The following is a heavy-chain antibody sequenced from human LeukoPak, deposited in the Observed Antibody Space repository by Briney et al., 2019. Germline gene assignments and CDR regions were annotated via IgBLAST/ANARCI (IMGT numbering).Heavy chain of an antibody. CDR3: ARGRPWELGYSYYYMDV. V-gene: IGHV1-2*02. CDR1: GYTFTGYY. CDR2: ISPNSGGT. J-gene: IGHJ6*03. D-gene: IGHD1-26*01. Sequence: ASVKVSCKASGYTFTGYYMHWVRQAPGQGLEWMGWISPNSGGTNYAQKFQGRVTMTRDTSISTAYMDLSRLRSDDTGLYYCARGRPWELGYSYYYMDVWGKGTTITVSS.